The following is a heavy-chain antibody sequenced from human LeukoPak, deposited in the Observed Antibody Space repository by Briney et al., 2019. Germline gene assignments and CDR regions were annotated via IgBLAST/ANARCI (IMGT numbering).Heavy chain of an antibody. J-gene: IGHJ5*02. D-gene: IGHD3-10*01. CDR1: GGSISSSSYY. CDR2: IYYSGST. CDR3: AGRPRDGSGIADWFDP. Sequence: SETLSLTCTVSGGSISSSSYYWGWIRQPPGKGLEWIGSIYYSGSTYYNPSLKSRVTISVDTSKNQFSLKLSSVTAAGTAVYYCAGRPRDGSGIADWFDPWGQGTLVTVSS. V-gene: IGHV4-39*01.